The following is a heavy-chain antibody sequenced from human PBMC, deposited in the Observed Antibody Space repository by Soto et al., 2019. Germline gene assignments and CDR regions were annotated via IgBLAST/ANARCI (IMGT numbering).Heavy chain of an antibody. J-gene: IGHJ6*03. CDR1: GFTFSSYA. D-gene: IGHD3-10*01. Sequence: GGSLRLSCAASGFTFSSYAMSWVRQAPGKGLEWVSAISGSGGSTYYADSVKGRFTISRDNSKNTLYLQMNSLRAEDTAVYYCAKVLRWCGESYGYYMDVWGKGTTVTVSS. CDR3: AKVLRWCGESYGYYMDV. CDR2: ISGSGGST. V-gene: IGHV3-23*01.